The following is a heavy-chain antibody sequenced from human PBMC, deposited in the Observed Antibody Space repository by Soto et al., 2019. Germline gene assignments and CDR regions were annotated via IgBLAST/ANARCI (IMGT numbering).Heavy chain of an antibody. V-gene: IGHV3-23*01. CDR1: GFTFSNHA. D-gene: IGHD3-9*01. Sequence: RGSLRLSCAASGFTFSNHAMSWVRQAPGKGLEWVSAISGSGSSTYYADSVKGRFTISRDNSKNTLYLQMNSLRAEDTAVYYCANAYFDILTGAQVYWGQGTLVTVS. CDR2: ISGSGSST. J-gene: IGHJ4*02. CDR3: ANAYFDILTGAQVY.